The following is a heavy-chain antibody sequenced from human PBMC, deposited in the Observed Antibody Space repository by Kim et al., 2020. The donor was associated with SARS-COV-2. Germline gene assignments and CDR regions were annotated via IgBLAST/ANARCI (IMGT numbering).Heavy chain of an antibody. Sequence: SETLSLTCTVSGGSISSSSYYWGWIRQPPGKGLEWIGSIYYSGSTYYNPSIKSRVTISVDTSKNQFSLKLSSVTAADTAVYYCARHRRGFDWLRHWFDPWGQGTLVTVSS. D-gene: IGHD3-9*01. CDR2: IYYSGST. CDR1: GGSISSSSYY. CDR3: ARHRRGFDWLRHWFDP. J-gene: IGHJ5*02. V-gene: IGHV4-39*01.